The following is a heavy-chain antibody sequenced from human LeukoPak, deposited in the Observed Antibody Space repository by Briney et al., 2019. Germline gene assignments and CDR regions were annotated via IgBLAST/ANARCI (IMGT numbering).Heavy chain of an antibody. CDR3: AGGRFCSTCHLPDF. CDR1: GGSVSSDNYY. Sequence: SETLSLTCTVSGGSVSSDNYYWSWIRQPPGKGLEWIGYISYSRSTNYNPSLKSRVTISVDTSKNQFSLKLRSVTAADTAVYYCAGGRFCSTCHLPDFRGQGTLVTVSS. J-gene: IGHJ4*02. CDR2: ISYSRST. D-gene: IGHD6-13*01. V-gene: IGHV4-61*01.